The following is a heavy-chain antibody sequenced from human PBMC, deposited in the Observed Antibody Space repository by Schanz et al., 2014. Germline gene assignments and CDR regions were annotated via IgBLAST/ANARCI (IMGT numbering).Heavy chain of an antibody. Sequence: EVQLVESGGGLIQPGGSLRLSCAVSGFTVNTNYMSWVRQAPGKGLEWISSMYINSGSTQYADSVKGRFIISRDSSKNTLYLQMNSLRAEDTALYYCARDRGTGERYFDHWGQGILVTVSS. V-gene: IGHV3-53*01. J-gene: IGHJ4*02. CDR1: GFTVNTNY. CDR2: MYINSGST. D-gene: IGHD1-1*01. CDR3: ARDRGTGERYFDH.